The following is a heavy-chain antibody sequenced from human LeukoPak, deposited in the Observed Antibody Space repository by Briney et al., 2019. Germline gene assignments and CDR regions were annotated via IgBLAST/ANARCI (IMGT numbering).Heavy chain of an antibody. CDR1: GYSISSSSYY. CDR2: IYYSGST. J-gene: IGHJ4*02. V-gene: IGHV4-39*07. Sequence: SETLSLTCTVSGYSISSSSYYWGWIRQPPGKGLEWIGSIYYSGSTYYNPSLKSRVTISVDTSKNQFSLKLSSVTAADTAVYYCARGRRWLQFLGYDYWGQGTLVTVSS. D-gene: IGHD5-24*01. CDR3: ARGRRWLQFLGYDY.